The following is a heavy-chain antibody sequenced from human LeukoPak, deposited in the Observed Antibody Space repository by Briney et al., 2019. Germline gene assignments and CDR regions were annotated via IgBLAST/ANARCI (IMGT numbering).Heavy chain of an antibody. D-gene: IGHD2/OR15-2a*01. J-gene: IGHJ3*02. Sequence: EASVTVSCKASGYTFTSYDINWVRQATGQGIEWMGWMNPNSGNTGYAQKFQGRVTMTRNTSISTAYMELSSLRSEDTAVYYCARGRLLQDAFDIWGQGTMVTVSS. V-gene: IGHV1-8*01. CDR2: MNPNSGNT. CDR1: GYTFTSYD. CDR3: ARGRLLQDAFDI.